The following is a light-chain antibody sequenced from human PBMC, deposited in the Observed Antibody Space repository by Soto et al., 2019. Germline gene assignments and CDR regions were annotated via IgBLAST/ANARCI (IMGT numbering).Light chain of an antibody. CDR3: LQHNSYPPWT. CDR1: QSISSW. Sequence: DIQMTQSPSTLSASLGDRVTITCRASQSISSWLAWYQQKPGKAPKLLIYAASSLQSGVPSRFSGSGSGTEFTLTISSLQPEDFATYYCLQHNSYPPWTFGQGTKVDIK. V-gene: IGKV1-5*01. CDR2: AAS. J-gene: IGKJ1*01.